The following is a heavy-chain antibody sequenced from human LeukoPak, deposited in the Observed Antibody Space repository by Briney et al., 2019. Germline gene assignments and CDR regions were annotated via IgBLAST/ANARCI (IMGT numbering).Heavy chain of an antibody. Sequence: PGGSLRLSCAASGFTFSSYSMHWVRQAPGKGLEWVAGISSDGSNKYYADSVKGRFTISRDNSKNTLYLQMNSLRAEDTAVYYCARDGYSSSFDYWGQGTLVTVSS. D-gene: IGHD6-13*01. CDR1: GFTFSSYS. V-gene: IGHV3-30-3*01. J-gene: IGHJ4*02. CDR3: ARDGYSSSFDY. CDR2: ISSDGSNK.